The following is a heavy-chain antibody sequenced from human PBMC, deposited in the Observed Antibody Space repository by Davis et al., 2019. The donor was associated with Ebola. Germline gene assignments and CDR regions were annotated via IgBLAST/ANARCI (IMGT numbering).Heavy chain of an antibody. CDR3: ARDGGDNVIDY. J-gene: IGHJ4*02. V-gene: IGHV3-11*04. CDR1: GFTFSDYY. D-gene: IGHD4-17*01. CDR2: ISSSGSTI. Sequence: GESLKISCAASGFTFSDYYMSWIRQAPGKGLEWVSYISSSGSTIYYADSVKGRFTISRDNAKNSLYLQMNSLRAEDTAVYYCARDGGDNVIDYWGQGTLVTVSS.